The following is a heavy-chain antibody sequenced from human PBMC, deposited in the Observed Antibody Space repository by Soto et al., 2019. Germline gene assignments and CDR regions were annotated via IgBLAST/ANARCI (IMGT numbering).Heavy chain of an antibody. Sequence: EVQLVESGGGLVQPGGSLRLSCATSGFTFSTYSMNWVRQAPGKGLEWVSYISSSRSTIYYADSVKGRFTISRDNAKNSLYLQMNSLRDEDTAVYYCARGKGYNWNYGWFDPWGQGTLVTVSS. J-gene: IGHJ5*02. CDR2: ISSSRSTI. D-gene: IGHD1-7*01. V-gene: IGHV3-48*02. CDR3: ARGKGYNWNYGWFDP. CDR1: GFTFSTYS.